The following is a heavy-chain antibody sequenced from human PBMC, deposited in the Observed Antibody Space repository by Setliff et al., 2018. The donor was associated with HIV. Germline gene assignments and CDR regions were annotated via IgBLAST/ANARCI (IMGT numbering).Heavy chain of an antibody. CDR2: ISYDGSNK. J-gene: IGHJ6*03. D-gene: IGHD3-9*01. Sequence: LRLSCAASGFTFSHYAMHWVRQAPGKGLEWVALISYDGSNKYYADSVKGRFTISRDNSKNTLYLQMNSLRAEDTAVYYCAREGRINDIFTGGYMDVWGKGTTVTVSS. CDR1: GFTFSHYA. V-gene: IGHV3-30*04. CDR3: AREGRINDIFTGGYMDV.